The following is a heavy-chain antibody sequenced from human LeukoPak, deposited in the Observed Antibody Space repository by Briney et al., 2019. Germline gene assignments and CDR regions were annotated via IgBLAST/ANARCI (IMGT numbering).Heavy chain of an antibody. CDR2: ITRSSSSI. D-gene: IGHD3-22*01. V-gene: IGHV3-21*03. CDR3: VIEVYFSDSSGL. Sequence: GGSLRLSCAASGSSFSTYSMSWVRQAPGKGLEWVSAITRSSSSIYYADSVKGRFTISRDNAKKSVYLQMNSLRAEDTAVYYCVIEVYFSDSSGLWGPGTMVTVSS. J-gene: IGHJ3*01. CDR1: GSSFSTYS.